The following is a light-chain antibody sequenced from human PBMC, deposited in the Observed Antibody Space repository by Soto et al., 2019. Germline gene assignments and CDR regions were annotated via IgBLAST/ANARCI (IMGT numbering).Light chain of an antibody. V-gene: IGLV2-23*03. CDR2: EGS. J-gene: IGLJ1*01. CDR1: SSDVGSYNL. CDR3: CSYAGSSTFAYV. Sequence: QSALTQPASVSGSPGQSITISCTGTSSDVGSYNLVSWYQQHPGKAPKLMIDEGSKRPSGVSHRLSSSNSGNTASLTSSRIKAEDEADYYCCSYAGSSTFAYVFGTGTKLTVL.